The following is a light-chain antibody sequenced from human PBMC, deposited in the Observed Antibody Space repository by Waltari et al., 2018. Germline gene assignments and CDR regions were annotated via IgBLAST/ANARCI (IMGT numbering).Light chain of an antibody. CDR2: KAS. V-gene: IGKV1-5*03. J-gene: IGKJ1*01. Sequence: DIQMTQSPFTLSASVGDRVTITCRASQSNSSWLAWYQQKPGKAPKLLIYKASSLERGVPSRFSGSGSGTEFTLTISSLQPDDFATYYCQQYNSYPWTFGQGTKVEIK. CDR1: QSNSSW. CDR3: QQYNSYPWT.